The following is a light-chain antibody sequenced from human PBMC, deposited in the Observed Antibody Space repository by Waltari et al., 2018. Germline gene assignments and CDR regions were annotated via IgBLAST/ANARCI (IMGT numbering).Light chain of an antibody. V-gene: IGLV2-23*01. CDR3: CSYVGSSSWV. CDR1: SSDVGSYNL. J-gene: IGLJ3*02. Sequence: QSALTQPASVSGSPGQSITISCTGTSSDVGSYNLVSWYQQYPGKAPKLMSYEGSKRPSGVSNRFSGSKSANRASLTISGLQAGDEADYYCCSYVGSSSWVFGGGTKLTVL. CDR2: EGS.